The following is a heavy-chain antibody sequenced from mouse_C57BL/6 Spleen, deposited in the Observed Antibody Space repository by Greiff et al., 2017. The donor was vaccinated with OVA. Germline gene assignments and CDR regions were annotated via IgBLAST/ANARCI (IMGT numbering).Heavy chain of an antibody. CDR3: ARRDVAWFAY. CDR1: GYTFTSYW. CDR2: IDPSDSET. Sequence: VQLQQPGAELVRPGSSVKLSCKASGYTFTSYWMHWVKQRPIQGLEWIGNIDPSDSETHYNQKFKDKATMTVDKSSSTAYMQLSSLTSEDSAVYYCARRDVAWFAYWGQGTLVTVSA. V-gene: IGHV1-52*01. J-gene: IGHJ3*01.